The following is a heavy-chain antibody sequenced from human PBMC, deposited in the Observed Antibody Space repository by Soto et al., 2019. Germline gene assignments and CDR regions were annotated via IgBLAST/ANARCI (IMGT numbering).Heavy chain of an antibody. CDR3: ASGVGGLGGSSGWPDYAFDV. D-gene: IGHD6-19*01. V-gene: IGHV1-69*01. Sequence: QVQLVQSGAEVKKPGSSVKVSCQASGGIFSSNAISWVRQAPGQGLEWMGGILPIFDTTHYAQKFQGRVTITADESTSTAYMELSSLKSEDTALYYCASGVGGLGGSSGWPDYAFDVWGQGTMVIVSS. CDR2: ILPIFDTT. J-gene: IGHJ3*01. CDR1: GGIFSSNA.